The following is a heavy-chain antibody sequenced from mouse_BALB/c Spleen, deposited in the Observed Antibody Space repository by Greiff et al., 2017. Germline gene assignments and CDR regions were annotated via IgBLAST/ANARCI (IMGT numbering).Heavy chain of an antibody. V-gene: IGHV1-20*02. Sequence: EVQLQQSGPELVKPGASVKISCKASGYSFTGYFMNWVMQSHGKSLEWIGRINPYNGDTFYNQKFKGKATLTVDKSSSTAHMELRSLASEDSAVYYCARRGGYGSSYDYWGQGTTLTVSS. CDR1: GYSFTGYF. CDR2: INPYNGDT. CDR3: ARRGGYGSSYDY. J-gene: IGHJ2*01. D-gene: IGHD1-1*01.